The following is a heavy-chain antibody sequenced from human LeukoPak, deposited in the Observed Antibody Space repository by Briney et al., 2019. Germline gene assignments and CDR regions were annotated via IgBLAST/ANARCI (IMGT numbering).Heavy chain of an antibody. CDR3: ARLAYYYDSSGYYTFDY. V-gene: IGHV3-21*01. J-gene: IGHJ4*02. CDR1: GFTFSSYS. CDR2: ISSSSNYI. Sequence: GGSLRLSCAASGFTFSSYSMNWVRQAPGKGLEWVSSISSSSNYIYYADSVKGRFTISRDNAKNSLYLQMNNLRAEDTAVYYCARLAYYYDSSGYYTFDYWGQGTLVTVSS. D-gene: IGHD3-22*01.